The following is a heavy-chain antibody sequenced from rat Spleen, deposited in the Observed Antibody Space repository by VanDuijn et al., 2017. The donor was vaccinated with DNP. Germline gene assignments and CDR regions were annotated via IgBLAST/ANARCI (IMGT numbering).Heavy chain of an antibody. CDR1: GYSFISNY. J-gene: IGHJ3*01. Sequence: QVQLQQSGGELAKPGSSVKIFCKASGYSFISNYIGWIKQTTGQGLEYIGYINMGSGGTNSDEKFKGKATLTVDKSSSIAFMQLSSLTPDDSAVYYCARGGDGIWFAYWGQGTLVTVSS. V-gene: IGHV1-43*01. CDR2: INMGSGGT. CDR3: ARGGDGIWFAY. D-gene: IGHD1-1*01.